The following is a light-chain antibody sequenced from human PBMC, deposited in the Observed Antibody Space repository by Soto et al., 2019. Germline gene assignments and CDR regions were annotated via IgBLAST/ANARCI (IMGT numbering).Light chain of an antibody. CDR2: AAS. J-gene: IGKJ4*01. Sequence: QKTPVPFSRSSILGGQGNITCRAGEGIDSWLAWYQQKPGEAPKLLISAASSLQSGVPTRFSGSGFGTDFTLTISNLQPEDSATYYCQQGIHFPLAFGAGTKVEIK. CDR1: EGIDSW. CDR3: QQGIHFPLA. V-gene: IGKV1-12*01.